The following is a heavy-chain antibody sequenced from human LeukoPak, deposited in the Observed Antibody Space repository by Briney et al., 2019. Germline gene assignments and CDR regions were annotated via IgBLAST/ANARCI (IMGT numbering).Heavy chain of an antibody. CDR2: ISHTGLT. J-gene: IGHJ5*02. V-gene: IGHV4-34*01. Sequence: SENLSLTCAVYGGSFSGYYWTLIRQTPGKGLEWIGEISHTGLTGSNPSLKSRVTIFVDSSKKQFSLRMTSVTAADTGVYYCARVPDITARPCDTWGPGTLVTVSS. CDR1: GGSFSGYY. CDR3: ARVPDITARPCDT. D-gene: IGHD1-1*01.